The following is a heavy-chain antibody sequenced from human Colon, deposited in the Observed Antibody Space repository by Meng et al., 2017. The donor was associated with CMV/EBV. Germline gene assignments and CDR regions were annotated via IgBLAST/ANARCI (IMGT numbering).Heavy chain of an antibody. CDR2: ISHSGTT. CDR3: ARHRGYDRN. D-gene: IGHD3-3*01. Sequence: QVQLQESGPGLVKPSRTLSLTCTVSGGSITSDNYFWAWIRQPPGKTLEWIGYISHSGTTYYSPSLESRVSMSRDTSKNQFSLKLTSVSAADTAVYYCARHRGYDRNWGQGTLVTVAS. V-gene: IGHV4-30-4*08. CDR1: GGSITSDNYF. J-gene: IGHJ4*02.